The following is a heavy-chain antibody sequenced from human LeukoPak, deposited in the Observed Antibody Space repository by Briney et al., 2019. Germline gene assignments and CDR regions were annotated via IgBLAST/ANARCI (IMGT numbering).Heavy chain of an antibody. V-gene: IGHV4-39*01. J-gene: IGHJ4*02. D-gene: IGHD6-19*01. CDR2: IYYSGST. Sequence: SETLSLTCTVSGGSISSSSYYWGWIRQPPGKGLEWIGSIYYSGSTYYNPSLKNRVTMSVDTSKIHFSLKLNSVTAADTAVYYCASQDYSSGWYYFDYWGQGTLVTVSS. CDR1: GGSISSSSYY. CDR3: ASQDYSSGWYYFDY.